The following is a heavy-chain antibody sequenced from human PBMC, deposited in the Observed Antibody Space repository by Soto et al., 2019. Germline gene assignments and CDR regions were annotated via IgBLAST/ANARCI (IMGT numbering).Heavy chain of an antibody. CDR2: ISAYNGNT. CDR1: GYTFTSYG. Sequence: GASVKVSCKASGYTFTSYGISWVRQAPGQGLEWMGWISAYNGNTNYAQKLQGRVTMTTDTSTSTAYMELRSLRSDDTAVYYCARPRDLAVVPAANGYDAFDIWGQGTMVTVSS. J-gene: IGHJ3*02. V-gene: IGHV1-18*01. D-gene: IGHD2-2*01. CDR3: ARPRDLAVVPAANGYDAFDI.